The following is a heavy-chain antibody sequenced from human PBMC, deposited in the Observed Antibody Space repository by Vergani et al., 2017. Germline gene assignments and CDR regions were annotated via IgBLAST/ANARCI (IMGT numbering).Heavy chain of an antibody. CDR2: IYYSGST. D-gene: IGHD4-23*01. V-gene: IGHV4-31*03. CDR1: GGSISSGGYY. J-gene: IGHJ3*02. CDR3: ARVTTTVVTPAARGAFDI. Sequence: QVQLQESGPGLVKPSQTLSLTCTVSGGSISSGGYYWSWIRQHPGKGLEWIGYIYYSGSTYYNPSLKSRVTISVDTSKNQFSLKLSSVTAADTAVYYCARVTTTVVTPAARGAFDIWGQGTMVTVSS.